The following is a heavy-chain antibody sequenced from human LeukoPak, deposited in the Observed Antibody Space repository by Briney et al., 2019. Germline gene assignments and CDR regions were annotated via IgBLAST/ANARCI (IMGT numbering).Heavy chain of an antibody. Sequence: GASVKVSCKASGYTFAGYYMHWVRQAPGQGREWMGWINPNSGNTGYAQKFQGRVTMTRNTSISTAYMELSSLRSEDTAVYYCARGSRWLQLRGGPAFDIWGQGTMVTVSS. V-gene: IGHV1-8*02. CDR1: GYTFAGYY. J-gene: IGHJ3*02. CDR3: ARGSRWLQLRGGPAFDI. D-gene: IGHD5-24*01. CDR2: INPNSGNT.